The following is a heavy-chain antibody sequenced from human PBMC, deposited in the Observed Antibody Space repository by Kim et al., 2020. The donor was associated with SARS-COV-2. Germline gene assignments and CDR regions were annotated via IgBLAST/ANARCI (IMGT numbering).Heavy chain of an antibody. CDR3: ASEQRSTIFGVVTGNWFDP. Sequence: SETLSLTCTVSGGSISSYYWSWIRQPPGKGLEWIGYIYYSGSTNYNPSLKSRVTITGDTSKNQFSLKLSSVTAADTAVYYCASEQRSTIFGVVTGNWFDPWGQGTLVTVSS. V-gene: IGHV4-59*13. CDR1: GGSISSYY. CDR2: IYYSGST. J-gene: IGHJ5*02. D-gene: IGHD3-3*01.